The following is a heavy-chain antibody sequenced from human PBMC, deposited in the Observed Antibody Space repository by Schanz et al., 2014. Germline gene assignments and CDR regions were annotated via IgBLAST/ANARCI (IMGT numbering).Heavy chain of an antibody. CDR1: GFTFSSYG. Sequence: QVQLVESGGGVVQPGRSLRLSCAASGFTFSSYGMHWVRQAPGKGLEWVAAMSYDGRIKYYGDSVKGRFTISRDNSKNTLYLQMNSLRAEDTAVYYCAKQIHYDILTVTRNWGQGTLVTVSS. CDR2: MSYDGRIK. D-gene: IGHD3-9*01. J-gene: IGHJ4*02. V-gene: IGHV3-33*06. CDR3: AKQIHYDILTVTRN.